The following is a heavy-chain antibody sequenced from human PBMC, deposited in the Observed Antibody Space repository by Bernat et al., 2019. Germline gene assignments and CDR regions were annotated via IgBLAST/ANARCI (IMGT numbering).Heavy chain of an antibody. V-gene: IGHV3-23*04. Sequence: EVQLVESGGGLVQPGGSLRLSCAASGFTFSSYAMSWVRQAPGKGLEWVSAISGSGGSTYYADSVKGRFTISRDNSKNTLYLQMNSLRAEDTAVYYCAKDVDNSGYAESYFDYWGQGTLVTVSS. CDR1: GFTFSSYA. J-gene: IGHJ4*02. D-gene: IGHD5-12*01. CDR3: AKDVDNSGYAESYFDY. CDR2: ISGSGGST.